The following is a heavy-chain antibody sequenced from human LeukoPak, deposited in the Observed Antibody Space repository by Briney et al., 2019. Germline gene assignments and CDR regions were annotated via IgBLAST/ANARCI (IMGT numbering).Heavy chain of an antibody. J-gene: IGHJ4*02. CDR2: MNPNSGNT. CDR3: ARAQSGYSSGFDY. Sequence: ASVTVSCKASGYTFTNYHINWVRQATGQGLEWMGWMNPNSGNTGYAQKFQGRVTITRNTSISTAYMELSSLRSEDTAVYYCARAQSGYSSGFDYWGQGTLVTVSS. V-gene: IGHV1-8*03. D-gene: IGHD6-19*01. CDR1: GYTFTNYH.